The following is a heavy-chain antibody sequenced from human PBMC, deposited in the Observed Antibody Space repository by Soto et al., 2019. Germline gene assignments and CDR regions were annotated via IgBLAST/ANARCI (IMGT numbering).Heavy chain of an antibody. CDR3: AQDLGYYDSSHYYGMDV. CDR1: GFTFSSYG. V-gene: IGHV3-30*18. D-gene: IGHD3-22*01. CDR2: ISYDGSNK. Sequence: GGSLRLSCAASGFTFSSYGMHWVRQAPGKGLEWVAVISYDGSNKYYADSVKGRFTISRDNSKNTLYLQMNSLRAEDTDLYYCAQDLGYYDSSHYYGMDVWGQGTTVPVSS. J-gene: IGHJ6*02.